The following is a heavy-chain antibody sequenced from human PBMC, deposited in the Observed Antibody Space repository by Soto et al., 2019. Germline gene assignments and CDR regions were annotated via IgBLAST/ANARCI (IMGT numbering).Heavy chain of an antibody. CDR3: ARDFYYDSSGYADY. Sequence: QVRLVQSGAEVKKPGASVKVSCKASGYTFTSYGFSWVRQAPGQGLEWMGWISAYNGNTNYAQKLQGRVTMTTHTSTSTAYMELRSLRSDDTAVYYCARDFYYDSSGYADYWGQGTLVTVSS. J-gene: IGHJ4*02. CDR1: GYTFTSYG. CDR2: ISAYNGNT. V-gene: IGHV1-18*01. D-gene: IGHD3-22*01.